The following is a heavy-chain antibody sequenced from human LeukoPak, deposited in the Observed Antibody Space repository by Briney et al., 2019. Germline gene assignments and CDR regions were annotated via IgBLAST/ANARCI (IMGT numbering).Heavy chain of an antibody. J-gene: IGHJ5*02. CDR3: ARGGVGHCSGGSCPTSWFDP. CDR2: ISPYNGNT. CDR1: GYTFTNFG. V-gene: IGHV1-18*01. D-gene: IGHD2-15*01. Sequence: GASVKVSCKASGYTFTNFGISWVRQAPGQGLEWMGWISPYNGNTDYPQKVQGRVTMTTDTSTSTAYMELRSLRLDDTAVYHCARGGVGHCSGGSCPTSWFDPWGQGTLVTVSS.